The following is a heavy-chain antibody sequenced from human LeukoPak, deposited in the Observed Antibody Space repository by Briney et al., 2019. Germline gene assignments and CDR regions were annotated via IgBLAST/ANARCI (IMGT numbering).Heavy chain of an antibody. CDR1: GLTFSNFW. CDR2: ISGSGANT. Sequence: GGSLRLSCAASGLTFSNFWMSWVRQAPGKGLEWVSSISGSGANTYYVDSVEGRFTISRDNSKNTLYLQMNSLRAEDTAVYYCAKRPGIETAGTFDYWGQGTLVTVSS. CDR3: AKRPGIETAGTFDY. V-gene: IGHV3-23*01. D-gene: IGHD6-13*01. J-gene: IGHJ4*02.